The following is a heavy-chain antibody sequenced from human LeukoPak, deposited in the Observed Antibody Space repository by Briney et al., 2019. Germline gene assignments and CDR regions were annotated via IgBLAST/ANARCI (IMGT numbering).Heavy chain of an antibody. Sequence: GGSLRLSCAASGFTFSSYAMSWVRQAPGKGLEXXXXXXGSGGSTYYADSVRGRFTISRDNSKNTLYLQMNSLRAEDTAVYYCANDIVVVVAATRSNTFPDGWGQGTLVTVSS. V-gene: IGHV3-23*01. CDR1: GFTFSSYA. J-gene: IGHJ4*02. CDR3: ANDIVVVVAATRSNTFPDG. D-gene: IGHD2-15*01. CDR2: XXGSGGST.